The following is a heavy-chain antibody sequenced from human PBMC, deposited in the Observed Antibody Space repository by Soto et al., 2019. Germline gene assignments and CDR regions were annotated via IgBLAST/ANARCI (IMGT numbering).Heavy chain of an antibody. V-gene: IGHV1-69*12. CDR2: IIPIFGTA. CDR3: ARGSYYGSGSSNWFDP. CDR1: GGTFSSYA. D-gene: IGHD3-10*01. J-gene: IGHJ5*02. Sequence: QVQLVQSGAEVKKPGSSVKVSCKASGGTFSSYAISWVRQAPGQGLEWMGGIIPIFGTANYAQKFQGRVTITADESTSTAYMGLSSLRSEDTAVYYCARGSYYGSGSSNWFDPWGQGTLVTVSS.